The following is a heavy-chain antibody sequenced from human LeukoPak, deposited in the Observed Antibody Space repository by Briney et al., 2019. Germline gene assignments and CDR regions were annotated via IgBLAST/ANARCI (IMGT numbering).Heavy chain of an antibody. CDR3: AAAAAPLYYFHY. D-gene: IGHD2-2*01. Sequence: GGSLRLPCVASGFTFSNYAVTWVRQAPGKGLEWVSTIAIGGVITYYADSVKGRFTISRDNSKNTLYLQMNSLRAEDTAVYYCAAAAAPLYYFHYWGREPWSPSPQ. CDR1: GFTFSNYA. CDR2: IAIGGVIT. V-gene: IGHV3-23*01. J-gene: IGHJ4*02.